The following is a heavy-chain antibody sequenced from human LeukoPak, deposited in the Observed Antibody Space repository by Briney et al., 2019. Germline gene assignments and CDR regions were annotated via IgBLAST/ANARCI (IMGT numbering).Heavy chain of an antibody. Sequence: GGSLRLSCAASGFTFRSYEMHWVRLTPGKGLTWVSRINSDGTKTDYADSVKGRFTISRDNGKNTLYLQMNSLRAEDTAIYYCASLDPFDYWGHGTLVTVSS. V-gene: IGHV3-74*01. CDR2: INSDGTKT. CDR1: GFTFRSYE. J-gene: IGHJ4*01. CDR3: ASLDPFDY.